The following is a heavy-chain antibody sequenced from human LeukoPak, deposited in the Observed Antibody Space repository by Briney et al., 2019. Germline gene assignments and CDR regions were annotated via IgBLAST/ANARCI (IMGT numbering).Heavy chain of an antibody. J-gene: IGHJ3*02. D-gene: IGHD5-18*01. CDR1: GGTFSSYA. V-gene: IGHV1-69*04. CDR3: ARSGYSYGQGAFDI. Sequence: SVKVSCKASGGTFSSYAIIWVRQAPGQGPEWMGRIIPILGIANYEQKFQGRVTIPADKSTSTAYMELSSLRSEDTAVYYCARSGYSYGQGAFDIWGQGTMVTVSS. CDR2: IIPILGIA.